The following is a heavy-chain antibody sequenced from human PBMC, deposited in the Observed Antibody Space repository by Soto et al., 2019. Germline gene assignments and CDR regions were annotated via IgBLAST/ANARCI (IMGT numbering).Heavy chain of an antibody. V-gene: IGHV3-23*01. J-gene: IGHJ3*02. CDR2: ISGSGGST. CDR3: AKDLSITMIVGVQPPDAFDI. Sequence: GSLRLSCAASGFTFSSYAMSWVRQAPGKGLEWVSAISGSGGSTYYADSVKGRFTISRDNSKNTLYLQMNSLRAEDTAVYYCAKDLSITMIVGVQPPDAFDIWGQGTMVTVSS. D-gene: IGHD3-22*01. CDR1: GFTFSSYA.